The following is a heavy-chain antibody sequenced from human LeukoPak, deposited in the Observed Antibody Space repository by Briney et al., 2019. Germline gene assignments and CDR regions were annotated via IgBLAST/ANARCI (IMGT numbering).Heavy chain of an antibody. Sequence: SETLSLTCTVSRGSITSYYWGWIRQPPGKGLEWIGSIYHSGSTYYNPSLKSRVTISVDTSKNQFSLKLSSVTAADTAVYYCAGIPDVLMVYSHAFDIWGQGTMVTVSS. CDR2: IYHSGST. CDR3: AGIPDVLMVYSHAFDI. J-gene: IGHJ3*02. CDR1: RGSITSYY. V-gene: IGHV4-38-2*02. D-gene: IGHD2-8*01.